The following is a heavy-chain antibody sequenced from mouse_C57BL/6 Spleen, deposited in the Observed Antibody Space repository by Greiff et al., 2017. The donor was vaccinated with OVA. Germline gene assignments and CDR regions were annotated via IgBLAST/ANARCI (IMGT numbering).Heavy chain of an antibody. D-gene: IGHD2-4*01. CDR3: ARIDYDDYYAMDY. CDR1: GFSLTSYG. Sequence: VQGVESGPGLVQPSQSLSITCTVSGFSLTSYGVHWVRQSPGKGLEWLGVIWSGGSTDYNAAFISRLSISKDNSKSQVFFKMNSLQADDTAIYYCARIDYDDYYAMDYWGQGTSVTVSS. V-gene: IGHV2-2*01. CDR2: IWSGGST. J-gene: IGHJ4*01.